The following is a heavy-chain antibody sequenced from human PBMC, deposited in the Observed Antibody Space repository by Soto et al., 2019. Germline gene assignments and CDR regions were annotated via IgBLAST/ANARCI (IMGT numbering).Heavy chain of an antibody. Sequence: QVQLVQSGAEVKKPGSSVKVSCKASGGTFSSYTISWVRQAPGQGLEWMGRIIPILGIANYAQKFQGRVTITADKSTSTAYMELSSLRSEDTAVYYCAREGWDDQSHFDYWGQGTLVTVSS. CDR1: GGTFSSYT. V-gene: IGHV1-69*08. J-gene: IGHJ4*02. D-gene: IGHD1-26*01. CDR3: AREGWDDQSHFDY. CDR2: IIPILGIA.